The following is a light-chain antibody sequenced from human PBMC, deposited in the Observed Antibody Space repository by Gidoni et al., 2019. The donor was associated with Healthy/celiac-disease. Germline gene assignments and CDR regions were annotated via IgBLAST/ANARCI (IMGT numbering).Light chain of an antibody. CDR1: QSALYSSNNKSY. CDR3: QQYYSTPRA. Sequence: DIVMTQSPDSLVVSLGERATINCKSSQSALYSSNNKSYLAWYQQKPGQPPKLLIYWASTRESGVPDRFSGSGSGTDFTLTISSLQAEDVAVYYCQQYYSTPRAFGQGTKVEIK. CDR2: WAS. J-gene: IGKJ1*01. V-gene: IGKV4-1*01.